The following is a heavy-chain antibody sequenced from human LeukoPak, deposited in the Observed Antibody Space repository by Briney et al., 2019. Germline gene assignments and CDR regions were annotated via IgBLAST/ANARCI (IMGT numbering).Heavy chain of an antibody. CDR2: INPSGGST. J-gene: IGHJ6*02. CDR3: ARNKVTTPSGYRYSRGYYGMDV. D-gene: IGHD5-18*01. V-gene: IGHV1-46*01. CDR1: GYTFTSYY. Sequence: GASVKVSCMASGYTFTSYYMHWVRQAPGQGLAWMGIINPSGGSTSYAQKFQGRVTMTRDTSTSTVYMELSSLRSEDTAVYYCARNKVTTPSGYRYSRGYYGMDVWGQGTTVTVSS.